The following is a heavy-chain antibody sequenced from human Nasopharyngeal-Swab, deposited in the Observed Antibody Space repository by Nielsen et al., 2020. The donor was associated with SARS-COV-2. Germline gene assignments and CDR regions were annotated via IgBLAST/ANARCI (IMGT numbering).Heavy chain of an antibody. Sequence: WGSLRLSCAASGFTFSSYWMSWVRQAPGKGLEWVANIKQDGSEKYYVDSVKGRFTISRDNAKNSLYLQMNSLRAEDTAVYYCARVGVVIAHYYYYGMDVWGQGTTVTVSS. J-gene: IGHJ6*02. D-gene: IGHD2-21*01. CDR2: IKQDGSEK. CDR3: ARVGVVIAHYYYYGMDV. V-gene: IGHV3-7*01. CDR1: GFTFSSYW.